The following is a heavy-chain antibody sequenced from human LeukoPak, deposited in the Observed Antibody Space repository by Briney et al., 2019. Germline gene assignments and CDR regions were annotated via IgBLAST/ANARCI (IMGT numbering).Heavy chain of an antibody. D-gene: IGHD4-17*01. CDR1: GYTFTKNG. CDR3: ARGDYGDYRDWFDP. V-gene: IGHV1-18*01. Sequence: GASVKVSCKASGYTFTKNGISWVRQAPGQGLEWMGWISAYNGNTNYGQNLQGRVTMTTDTSTSTAYMELRSLRSDDTAVYYCARGDYGDYRDWFDPWGQGTLVTVSS. J-gene: IGHJ5*02. CDR2: ISAYNGNT.